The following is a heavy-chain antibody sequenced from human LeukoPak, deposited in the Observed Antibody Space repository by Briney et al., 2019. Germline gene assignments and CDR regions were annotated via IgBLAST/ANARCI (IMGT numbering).Heavy chain of an antibody. V-gene: IGHV1-8*03. CDR2: MNPNRGNS. Sequence: ASVKVSCKASGYTFTGYYMHWLRQAPGQGLEWMGYMNPNRGNSAYAQKFQGRVTITTDASISTAYMELSGLRSEDTALYYCAREGLDYWGQGTLVTVSS. J-gene: IGHJ4*02. CDR3: AREGLDY. CDR1: GYTFTGYY.